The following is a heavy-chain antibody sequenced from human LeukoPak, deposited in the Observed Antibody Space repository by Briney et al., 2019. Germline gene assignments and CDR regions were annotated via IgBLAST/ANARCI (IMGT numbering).Heavy chain of an antibody. J-gene: IGHJ4*02. CDR2: IYNSRNN. CDR1: GGSISSDY. Sequence: PSETLSLTCTVSGGSISSDYWQWIRQLPGKGLEWVGYIYNSRNNHYNSSLKSRVTISVDTSKNQFSLKLASVTAADTAVYYCATRGYWGQGTLVAVSS. CDR3: ATRGY. D-gene: IGHD3-10*01. V-gene: IGHV4-59*08.